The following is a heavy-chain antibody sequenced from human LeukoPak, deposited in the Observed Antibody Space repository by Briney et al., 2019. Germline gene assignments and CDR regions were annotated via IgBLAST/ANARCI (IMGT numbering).Heavy chain of an antibody. Sequence: SETLSLTRIVSGDSISSNNYYWGWIRQPPGKGLEWIGNIYYSGSTYYNPSLKSRVTISVDTSKNQISLKLSSVTAADTAVYYCARQLDYYGSGSFRVVDYWGQGTLVTVSS. CDR1: GDSISSNNYY. CDR2: IYYSGST. CDR3: ARQLDYYGSGSFRVVDY. J-gene: IGHJ4*02. V-gene: IGHV4-39*01. D-gene: IGHD3-10*01.